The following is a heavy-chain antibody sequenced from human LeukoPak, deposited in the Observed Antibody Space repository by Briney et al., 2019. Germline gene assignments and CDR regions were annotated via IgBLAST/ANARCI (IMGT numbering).Heavy chain of an antibody. CDR3: AKGSNRGVATIDY. D-gene: IGHD5-12*01. V-gene: IGHV3-30*02. CDR1: GFTFSSYG. J-gene: IGHJ4*02. CDR2: IWYDGSNK. Sequence: GGSLILSCAASGFTFSSYGMHWVRQAPGKGLEWVAVIWYDGSNKYYADSVKGRFTISRDNSKNTLFLQMNSLRAEDTAVYYCAKGSNRGVATIDYWGQGTLVTVSS.